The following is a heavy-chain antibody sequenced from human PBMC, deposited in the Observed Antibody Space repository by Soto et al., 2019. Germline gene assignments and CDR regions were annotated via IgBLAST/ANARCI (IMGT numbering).Heavy chain of an antibody. CDR2: ISGSATGT. Sequence: EVQLLESGGGLVEPGGSLRLSCAASGLSFSSYGMSWVRQAPGKGLEWVSGISGSATGTYYADSVKGRFTISRDNSMNTLYLQMNRLRAEDTALYYCAKELIEGGSYYGVVDHWGQGTLVTVSS. CDR3: AKELIEGGSYYGVVDH. V-gene: IGHV3-23*01. J-gene: IGHJ4*02. D-gene: IGHD1-26*01. CDR1: GLSFSSYG.